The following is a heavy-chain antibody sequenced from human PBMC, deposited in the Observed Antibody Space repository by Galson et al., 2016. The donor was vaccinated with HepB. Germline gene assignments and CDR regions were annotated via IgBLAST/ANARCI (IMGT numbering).Heavy chain of an antibody. CDR3: VRSAGYYYFDH. V-gene: IGHV3-48*04. J-gene: IGHJ4*01. CDR2: ISNSGRTI. Sequence: SLRLSCAASGFALSSHTMNWVRQAPGKGLEWLSDISNSGRTIHYADSVKGRFTISRDNAKNSLYLQMNSLRVEDTAIYYCVRSAGYYYFDHWGRGALVTVSP. D-gene: IGHD1-26*01. CDR1: GFALSSHT.